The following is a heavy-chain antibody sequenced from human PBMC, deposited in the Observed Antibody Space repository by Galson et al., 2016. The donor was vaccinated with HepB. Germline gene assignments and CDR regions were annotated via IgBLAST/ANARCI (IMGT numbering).Heavy chain of an antibody. CDR2: IYYRSKWYN. CDR3: VRGHYVSGTQRGNDY. CDR1: GDSVSSNSAA. D-gene: IGHD3-10*01. V-gene: IGHV6-1*01. J-gene: IGHJ4*02. Sequence: CAISGDSVSSNSAAWNWIRQSPSRGLEWLGRIYYRSKWYNDYAISVKSRVTINPDTSKNHFSLQLNSVTPEDTAVYYCVRGHYVSGTQRGNDYWGQGTLVTVSS.